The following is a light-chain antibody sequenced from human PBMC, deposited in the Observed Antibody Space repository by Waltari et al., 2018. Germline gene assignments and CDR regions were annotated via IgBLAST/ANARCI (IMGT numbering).Light chain of an antibody. CDR1: QSISSW. J-gene: IGKJ1*01. V-gene: IGKV1-5*03. CDR3: QQYNAYRA. CDR2: KAS. Sequence: DIQLTQSPSTLSASVGDRVTITCRASQSISSWLAWYQQKPGRVPKLLIYKASTLESGVPSRFSGSGAGTEFPLTIISLQPDDFATYYCQQYNAYRAFGQGTKVEVK.